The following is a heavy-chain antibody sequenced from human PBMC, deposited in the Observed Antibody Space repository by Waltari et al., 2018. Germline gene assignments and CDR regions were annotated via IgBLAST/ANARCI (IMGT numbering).Heavy chain of an antibody. CDR2: INHSGST. Sequence: QVQLQQWGAGLLKPSETLSLTCAVYGGSFSGYYWSWIRQPPGKGLEWIGEINHSGSTNNNPYVKSRGTISVDTAKSQFARKLSSVTAADTAVYYCARGGGVWFGELSATTFDYWGQGTLVTVSS. J-gene: IGHJ4*02. CDR1: GGSFSGYY. CDR3: ARGGGVWFGELSATTFDY. V-gene: IGHV4-34*04. D-gene: IGHD3-10*01.